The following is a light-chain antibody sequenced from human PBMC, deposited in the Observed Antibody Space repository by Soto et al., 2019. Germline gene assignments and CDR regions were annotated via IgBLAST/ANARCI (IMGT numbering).Light chain of an antibody. J-gene: IGLJ2*01. CDR1: YSNIGDNL. Sequence: QSVLTQPPSASGTPGQRVTISCSGSYSNIGDNLVNWYQQIPRTAPKLLIYGNSNRPSGVPDRFSGSKSGTSASLAITGLQAEDEADYYCQSYDSSLSGVVFGGGTKLTVL. CDR3: QSYDSSLSGVV. CDR2: GNS. V-gene: IGLV1-40*01.